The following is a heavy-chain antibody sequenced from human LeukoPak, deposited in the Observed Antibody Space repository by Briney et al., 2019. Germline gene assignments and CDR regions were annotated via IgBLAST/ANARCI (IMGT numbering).Heavy chain of an antibody. J-gene: IGHJ2*01. CDR3: VRMDYASHGVNWYFAL. Sequence: PSETLSLTCSVSGGSINNYYWSWIRQPPGQGLEWIGLIHYSGSTNYYPFLKSRVTISVDTSKNQLSLKLSSVTAADTAVYYCVRMDYASHGVNWYFALWGRGTLVTVSS. V-gene: IGHV4-59*01. D-gene: IGHD3-22*01. CDR1: GGSINNYY. CDR2: IHYSGST.